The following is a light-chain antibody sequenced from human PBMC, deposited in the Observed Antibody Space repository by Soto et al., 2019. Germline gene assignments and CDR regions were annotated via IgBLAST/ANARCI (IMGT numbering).Light chain of an antibody. Sequence: DILLIQSPATLSASVGDRITITCRASENIFKFLAWYQQRSGSAPNLLIYAASDLEKGVPSRFSGSGSGTEFTLTINNLQPNDSATYFCQHYRTPSITFGRGTQVDVK. CDR2: AAS. V-gene: IGKV1-5*01. CDR1: ENIFKF. CDR3: QHYRTPSIT. J-gene: IGKJ4*01.